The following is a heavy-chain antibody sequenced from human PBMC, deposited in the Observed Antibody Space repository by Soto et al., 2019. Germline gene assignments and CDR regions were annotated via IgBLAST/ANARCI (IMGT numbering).Heavy chain of an antibody. D-gene: IGHD1-26*01. CDR1: GFTFSSYA. CDR2: ISGSGGST. Sequence: QTGGSLRLSCAASGFTFSSYAMSWVRQAPGKGLEWVSAISGSGGSTYYADSVKGRFTISRDNSKNTLYLQMNSLRAEDTAVYYCAKDLAQGVGATTYGLDYYYGMDVWGQGTTVTVSS. V-gene: IGHV3-23*01. CDR3: AKDLAQGVGATTYGLDYYYGMDV. J-gene: IGHJ6*02.